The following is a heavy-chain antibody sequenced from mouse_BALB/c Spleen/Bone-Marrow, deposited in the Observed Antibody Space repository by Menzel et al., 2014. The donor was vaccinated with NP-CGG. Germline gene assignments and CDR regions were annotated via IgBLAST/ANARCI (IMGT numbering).Heavy chain of an antibody. CDR3: AKPEDSYAMDY. CDR2: IWGDGST. V-gene: IGHV2-3*01. Sequence: VKLMESGPGLVAPSQSLSITCTVSGFSLTSNGVSWIRQPPGKGLEWLGVIWGDGSTKYHSALISRLSFTKDNSKSRVFLKLNSLHTDDTATYYCAKPEDSYAMDYWGQGTSVTVSS. CDR1: GFSLTSNG. J-gene: IGHJ4*01. D-gene: IGHD2-12*01.